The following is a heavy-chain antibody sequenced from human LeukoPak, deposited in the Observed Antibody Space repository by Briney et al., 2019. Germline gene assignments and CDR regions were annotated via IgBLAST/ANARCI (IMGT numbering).Heavy chain of an antibody. J-gene: IGHJ4*02. CDR1: GYTFTSYG. CDR3: ARGIEGYCSSTSCPPGDY. Sequence: GASVKVSCKASGYTFTSYGISWVRQAPGQGLEWMGWISAYNGNTNYAQKLQGRVTMTTDTSTSTAYMELRSLRSDDTAVYYCARGIEGYCSSTSCPPGDYWGQGTLVAVSS. V-gene: IGHV1-18*01. CDR2: ISAYNGNT. D-gene: IGHD2-2*01.